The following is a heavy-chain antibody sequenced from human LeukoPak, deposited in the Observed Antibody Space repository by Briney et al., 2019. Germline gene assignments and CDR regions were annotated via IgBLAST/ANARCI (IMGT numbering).Heavy chain of an antibody. CDR1: GYTFTSYD. Sequence: GASVKVSRKASGYTFTSYDINWVRQATGQGLEWMGWMNPNSGNTGYAQKFQGRVTMTRNTSISTAYMELSSLRSEDTAVYYCARGQVGSSGWYYYYYYGMDVWGQGTTVTVSS. D-gene: IGHD6-19*01. CDR3: ARGQVGSSGWYYYYYYGMDV. V-gene: IGHV1-8*01. CDR2: MNPNSGNT. J-gene: IGHJ6*02.